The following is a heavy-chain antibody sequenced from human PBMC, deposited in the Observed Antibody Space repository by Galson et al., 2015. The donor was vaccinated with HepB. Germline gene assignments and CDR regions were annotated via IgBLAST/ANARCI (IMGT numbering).Heavy chain of an antibody. Sequence: SLRLSCAASGFTFSSYAMHWVRQAPGKGLEWVAVISYDGSNKYYADSVKGRFTISRDNSKNTLYLQMNSLRAEDTAVYYCARGDYGDYVWGQGTLITVS. V-gene: IGHV3-30-3*01. J-gene: IGHJ4*02. CDR2: ISYDGSNK. D-gene: IGHD4-17*01. CDR3: ARGDYGDYV. CDR1: GFTFSSYA.